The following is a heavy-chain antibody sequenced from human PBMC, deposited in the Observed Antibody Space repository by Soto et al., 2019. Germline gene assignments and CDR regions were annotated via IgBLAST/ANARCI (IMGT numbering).Heavy chain of an antibody. CDR3: VKDKAVAGFYYYGLDV. Sequence: GGSLRLSCAASGFTFSSYGMHWVRQAPGKGLEWVAVISYDGSNKYYADSVKGRFTISRDNSKTTLYLQMNSLRAEATAVYYCVKDKAVAGFYYYGLDVWGQGTTVTVS. CDR1: GFTFSSYG. CDR2: ISYDGSNK. D-gene: IGHD6-19*01. V-gene: IGHV3-30*18. J-gene: IGHJ6*02.